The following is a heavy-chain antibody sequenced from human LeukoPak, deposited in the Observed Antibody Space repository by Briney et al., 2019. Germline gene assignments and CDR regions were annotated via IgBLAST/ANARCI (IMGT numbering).Heavy chain of an antibody. CDR1: GFTFSDYY. Sequence: GGSLRLSCAASGFTFSDYYMSWIRQAPGKGLEWVSYISSSSYTNYADSVKGRFTISRDNAKNSLYLQMNSLRAEDTAVYYCARAWMQLWHPYYYYGMDVWGKGTTVTVSS. CDR3: ARAWMQLWHPYYYYGMDV. V-gene: IGHV3-11*06. D-gene: IGHD5-18*01. J-gene: IGHJ6*04. CDR2: ISSSSYT.